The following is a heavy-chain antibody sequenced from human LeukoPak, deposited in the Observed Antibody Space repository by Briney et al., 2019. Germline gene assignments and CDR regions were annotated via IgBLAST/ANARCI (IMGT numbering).Heavy chain of an antibody. CDR2: MNPNSGNT. V-gene: IGHV1-8*01. J-gene: IGHJ4*02. CDR1: GYTFTSYD. Sequence: GASVKVSCKASGYTFTSYDINWVRQATGQGLEWMGWMNPNSGNTGYAQKFQGRVTMTRNTSISTAYMELSSLRSEDTAVYYCARESTYYGSGTPDYWGQGTLVTVSS. CDR3: ARESTYYGSGTPDY. D-gene: IGHD3-10*01.